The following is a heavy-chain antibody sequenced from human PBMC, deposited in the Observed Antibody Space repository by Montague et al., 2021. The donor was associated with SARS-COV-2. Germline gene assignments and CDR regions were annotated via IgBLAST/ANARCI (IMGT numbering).Heavy chain of an antibody. V-gene: IGHV4-31*03. D-gene: IGHD3-3*01. CDR1: GGSISSGGYY. Sequence: TLSLTCTVSGGSISSGGYYWSWIRQHPGKGLEWSGYIYYSGSTYYNPSLKGRVTISVDTSKNQFSLKLSSVTAADTAVYYCARVRGLTIFGVVGPFDYWGQGTLVTVSS. J-gene: IGHJ4*02. CDR2: IYYSGST. CDR3: ARVRGLTIFGVVGPFDY.